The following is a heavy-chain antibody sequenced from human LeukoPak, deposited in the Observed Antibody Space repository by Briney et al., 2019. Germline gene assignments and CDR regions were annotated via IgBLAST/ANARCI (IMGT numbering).Heavy chain of an antibody. CDR1: GYTFTSYY. Sequence: ASVKVSCKASGYTFTSYYMHWVRQAPGQGLEWMGIINPSGGSTSYAQKFQGRVTMTRDTSTSTVYMELSSLRSEDTAVYYCAIIAAADPDFDYWGQGTLVTVSS. V-gene: IGHV1-46*01. CDR3: AIIAAADPDFDY. J-gene: IGHJ4*02. D-gene: IGHD6-13*01. CDR2: INPSGGST.